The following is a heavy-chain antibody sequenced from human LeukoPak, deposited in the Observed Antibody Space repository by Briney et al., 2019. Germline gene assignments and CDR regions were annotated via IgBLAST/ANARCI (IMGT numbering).Heavy chain of an antibody. CDR1: GASISTYY. CDR3: ARDIGSRI. J-gene: IGHJ6*04. CDR2: IHASGST. V-gene: IGHV4-4*07. Sequence: PSETLSLTCTVSGASISTYYWSWFRQPAGKGLEWIGRIHASGSTYYNPSLKSRVSMSIDMFKNQFSLRLNSVTAADTAVFYCARDIGSRIWGKGTTVIVSS. D-gene: IGHD1-26*01.